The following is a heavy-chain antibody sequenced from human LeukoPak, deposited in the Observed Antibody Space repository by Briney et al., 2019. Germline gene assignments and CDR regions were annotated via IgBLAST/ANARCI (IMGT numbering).Heavy chain of an antibody. J-gene: IGHJ5*02. CDR3: AREKFFGSTSLDP. V-gene: IGHV4-38-2*02. Sequence: SETLSLTCTVSGYSISSGYYWGWIRQPPGKGLEWIGSIYHSGSTYYNPSLKSRVTISVDTSKNQFSLKLSSVTAADTAVYYCAREKFFGSTSLDPWGQGTLVTVSS. CDR2: IYHSGST. D-gene: IGHD2-2*01. CDR1: GYSISSGYY.